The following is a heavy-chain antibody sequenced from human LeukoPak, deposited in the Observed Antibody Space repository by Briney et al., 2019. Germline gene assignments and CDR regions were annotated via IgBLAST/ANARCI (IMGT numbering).Heavy chain of an antibody. D-gene: IGHD3-22*01. V-gene: IGHV4-59*08. J-gene: IGHJ4*02. CDR1: GGSISSYY. CDR2: IYYRST. CDR3: ARHYDNDGYCYAHFDH. Sequence: SETLSLTCTVSGGSISSYYWSWIRQPPGKGLEWIGYIYYRSTNYNPSLKSRVTISIDTSKNQLSLKLSSVTAADTAVYYCARHYDNDGYCYAHFDHWGQGTLVTVSS.